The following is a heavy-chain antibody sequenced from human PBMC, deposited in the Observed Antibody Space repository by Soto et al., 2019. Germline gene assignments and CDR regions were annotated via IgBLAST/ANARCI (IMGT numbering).Heavy chain of an antibody. CDR3: ARDLAAGDY. V-gene: IGHV1-46*01. Sequence: QVQLVQSGAEVKKPGASVKLSCKASGYTFINYYIRWVRQAPGQGLEWMGIFNPTSGSTNYAQKFQGRVTLTMDTSTRTVYMELSSLRFGDTAVYYCARDLAAGDYWGQGTLVTVSS. J-gene: IGHJ4*02. D-gene: IGHD6-13*01. CDR2: FNPTSGST. CDR1: GYTFINYY.